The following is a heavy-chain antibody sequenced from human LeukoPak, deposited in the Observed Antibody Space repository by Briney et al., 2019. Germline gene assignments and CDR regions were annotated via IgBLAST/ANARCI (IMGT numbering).Heavy chain of an antibody. CDR3: ARGSAVVIRAFDI. D-gene: IGHD3-22*01. CDR1: GGSFSGYY. Sequence: SETLSLTCAVYGGSFSGYYWSWIRQPPGKGLEWIGEINHSGSTNYNPSLKSRVTISVDTSKNQFSLKLSSVTAADTAVYYCARGSAVVIRAFDIWGRGTMVTVSS. CDR2: INHSGST. V-gene: IGHV4-34*01. J-gene: IGHJ3*02.